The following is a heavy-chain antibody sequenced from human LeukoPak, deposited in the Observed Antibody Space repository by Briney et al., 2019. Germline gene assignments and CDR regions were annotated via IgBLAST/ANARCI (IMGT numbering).Heavy chain of an antibody. CDR1: GGSISSGGYY. Sequence: PSETLSLTCTVSGGSISSGGYYWSWIRQHPGKGLEWIGYIYYSGSTYYNPSLKSRVTISVDTSKNQFSLKLSSVTAADTAVYYCARAPGGIRFLEWFSHSSHVANHIFDPWGQGTLVTVSS. CDR2: IYYSGST. J-gene: IGHJ5*02. CDR3: ARAPGGIRFLEWFSHSSHVANHIFDP. V-gene: IGHV4-31*03. D-gene: IGHD3-3*01.